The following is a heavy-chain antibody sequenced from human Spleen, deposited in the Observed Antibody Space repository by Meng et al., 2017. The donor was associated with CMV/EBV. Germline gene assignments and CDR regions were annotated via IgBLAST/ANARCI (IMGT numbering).Heavy chain of an antibody. J-gene: IGHJ4*02. V-gene: IGHV4-38-2*02. D-gene: IGHD3-10*01. CDR3: ARDEGYGSGPRY. Sequence: SETLSLTCTVSGYSISSGYYWGWIRQPPGKGLEWIGSVYHSGSTYYNLSLKSRVTISVDTSKNLFSLKLSSVTATDTAFYYCARDEGYGSGPRYWGQGTLVTVS. CDR1: GYSISSGYY. CDR2: VYHSGST.